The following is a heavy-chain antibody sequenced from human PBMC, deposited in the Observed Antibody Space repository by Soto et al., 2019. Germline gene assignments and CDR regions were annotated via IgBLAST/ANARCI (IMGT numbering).Heavy chain of an antibody. CDR3: ARGGASVTTPFYY. CDR2: ISSSGSTI. Sequence: QVQLVESGGGLVKPGGSLRLSCAASGFAFSDPYMSWIRQAPGKGLEWISYISSSGSTIYYADSVKGRFTISRDNAKKSLYLQMDSLTADDTAVYYCARGGASVTTPFYYWGQGTQVTVSS. D-gene: IGHD1-1*01. CDR1: GFAFSDPY. V-gene: IGHV3-11*01. J-gene: IGHJ4*02.